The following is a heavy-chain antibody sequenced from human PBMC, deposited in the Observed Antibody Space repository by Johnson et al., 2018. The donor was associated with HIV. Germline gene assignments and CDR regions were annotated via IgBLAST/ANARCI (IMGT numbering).Heavy chain of an antibody. CDR3: ARVGSLAFDI. CDR2: LKQDGREK. V-gene: IGHV3-7*02. Sequence: VQLVESGGGLVKPGGSLRLSCAASGFSFTNAWMSWVRQAPGKGLEWVANLKQDGREKYYVDSVKGRFTISRDNAKNALYLQMNNLRAEDTAVYYCARVGSLAFDIWGQGTMVTVSS. CDR1: GFSFTNAW. J-gene: IGHJ3*02. D-gene: IGHD1-26*01.